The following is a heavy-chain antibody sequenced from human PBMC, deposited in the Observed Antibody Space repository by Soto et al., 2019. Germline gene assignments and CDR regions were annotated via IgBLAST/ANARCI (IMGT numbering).Heavy chain of an antibody. CDR1: GYAFTSYG. J-gene: IGHJ6*02. CDR2: ISAYNGNT. CDR3: ARGYCSGGSCPDPYYGMDV. D-gene: IGHD2-15*01. Sequence: GASVKVSCKASGYAFTSYGISWVRQAPGQGLEWMGWISAYNGNTNYAQKLQGRVTMTTDTSTSTAYMELRSLRSDDTAVYYCARGYCSGGSCPDPYYGMDVWGQRTTVTVSS. V-gene: IGHV1-18*01.